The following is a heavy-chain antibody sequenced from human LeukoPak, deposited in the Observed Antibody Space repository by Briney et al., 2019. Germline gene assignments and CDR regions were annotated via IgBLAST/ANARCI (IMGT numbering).Heavy chain of an antibody. CDR2: IYYSGST. V-gene: IGHV4-59*08. CDR1: GGSISSYY. Sequence: AETLSLTCTVSGGSISSYYWSWIRQPPGKGLEWIGYIYYSGSTNYYTSLKSRVTISVDTSKNQFSLKLSSVTAAETAVYYCATYDILTGYPHWGQGTLVTASS. D-gene: IGHD3-9*01. J-gene: IGHJ4*02. CDR3: ATYDILTGYPH.